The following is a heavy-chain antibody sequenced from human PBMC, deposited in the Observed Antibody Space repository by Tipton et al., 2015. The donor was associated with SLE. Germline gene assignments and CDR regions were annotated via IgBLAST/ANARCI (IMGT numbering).Heavy chain of an antibody. Sequence: TLSLTCIVSSESINDYYWNWIRQPQGKGLEWIGYVYYSGIAHYNPFLEVRITISADRSKNQISLRLTSVTAADTAVYYFARARDGYNPPLGYWGPGTLVTVSS. J-gene: IGHJ4*02. V-gene: IGHV4-59*01. D-gene: IGHD5-24*01. CDR1: SESINDYY. CDR2: VYYSGIA. CDR3: ARARDGYNPPLGY.